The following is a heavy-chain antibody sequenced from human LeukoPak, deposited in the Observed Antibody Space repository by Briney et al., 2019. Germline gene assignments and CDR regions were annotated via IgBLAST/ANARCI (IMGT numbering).Heavy chain of an antibody. Sequence: SETLSLTCSVSGDSISNYHWSWIRQPAGKGLEWIGQSHSSGRTNSNPPLESRVTVSIDTPENQFSLTIRSVTATDTAIYYCARRDITSGWSFNYWGQGILVTVS. CDR3: ARRDITSGWSFNY. J-gene: IGHJ4*02. D-gene: IGHD6-19*01. CDR2: SHSSGRT. V-gene: IGHV4-4*07. CDR1: GDSISNYH.